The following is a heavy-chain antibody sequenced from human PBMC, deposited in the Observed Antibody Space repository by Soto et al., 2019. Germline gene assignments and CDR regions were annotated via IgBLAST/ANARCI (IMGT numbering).Heavy chain of an antibody. J-gene: IGHJ3*02. CDR2: IIPILGIA. CDR3: AREGSTMVRGDAFDI. V-gene: IGHV1-69*08. Sequence: QVQLVQSGAEVKKPGSSVKVSCKASGGTFSSYTISWVRQAPGQGLEWMGRIIPILGIANYAQKFQGRVTSTGDKSTSTGDRELSSLRSEDTAVYYCAREGSTMVRGDAFDIWGQGTMVTVSS. D-gene: IGHD3-10*01. CDR1: GGTFSSYT.